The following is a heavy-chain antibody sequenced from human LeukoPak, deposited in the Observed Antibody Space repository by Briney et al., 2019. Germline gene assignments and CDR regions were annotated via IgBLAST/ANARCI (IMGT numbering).Heavy chain of an antibody. CDR1: GGTFSSYA. CDR2: IIPIFGTA. J-gene: IGHJ4*02. Sequence: SVKVSCKASGGTFSSYAISWVRQAPGQGLEWMGGIIPIFGTANYAQKFQGRVTITADESTSTAYMELSSLRAEDTAVYYCAKTRDGYNYYFDYWGQGTLVTVSS. V-gene: IGHV1-69*13. CDR3: AKTRDGYNYYFDY. D-gene: IGHD5-24*01.